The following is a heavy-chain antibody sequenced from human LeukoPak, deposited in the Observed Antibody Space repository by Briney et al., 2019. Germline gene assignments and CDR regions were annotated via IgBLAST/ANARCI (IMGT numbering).Heavy chain of an antibody. Sequence: GASLKISCKGSGYRFTSYWIGWVRQMPGKGLEWMGIIYPGDSDTRYSPSFQGQVTISADKSISTAYLQWSSLKASDTAMYYCASAAIAAADTDAFDIWGQGTMVTVSS. CDR3: ASAAIAAADTDAFDI. J-gene: IGHJ3*02. CDR1: GYRFTSYW. V-gene: IGHV5-51*01. CDR2: IYPGDSDT. D-gene: IGHD6-13*01.